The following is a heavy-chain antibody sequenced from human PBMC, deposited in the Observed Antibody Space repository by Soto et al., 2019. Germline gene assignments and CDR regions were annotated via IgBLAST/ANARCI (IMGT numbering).Heavy chain of an antibody. Sequence: SDTLSLTCTVSGGSISSGDYYWSWIRQPPGKGLEWIGYIYYSGSTYYNPSLKSRVTISVDTSKNQFSLKLSSVTAAGTAVYFCARASPVITDVWGQGTTVTVSS. D-gene: IGHD4-17*01. V-gene: IGHV4-30-4*02. CDR3: ARASPVITDV. CDR1: GGSISSGDYY. CDR2: IYYSGST. J-gene: IGHJ6*02.